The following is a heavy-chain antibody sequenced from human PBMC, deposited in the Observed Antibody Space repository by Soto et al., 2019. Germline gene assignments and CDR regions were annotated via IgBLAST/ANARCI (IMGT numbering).Heavy chain of an antibody. CDR1: GYTFTNYD. Sequence: QVQLVQSGAEVKKPGASVKVSCKASGYTFTNYDINWVRQATGQGLEWMGWMNPNSGNTGYAQKFQGRVTMTRNTSISTAYMELSSLRSEDTAVYYCARGSYSSSSYYYYGMDVWGQGTTVTVSS. D-gene: IGHD6-6*01. J-gene: IGHJ6*02. CDR2: MNPNSGNT. CDR3: ARGSYSSSSYYYYGMDV. V-gene: IGHV1-8*01.